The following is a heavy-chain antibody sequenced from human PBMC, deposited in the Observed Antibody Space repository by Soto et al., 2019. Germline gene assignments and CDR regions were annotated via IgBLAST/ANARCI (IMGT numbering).Heavy chain of an antibody. CDR2: IYYTGRT. Sequence: QVQLQESGPGLVKPSQTLSLTCTVSGASLKSAGYYWSWIRQHPGRRLEWIGYIYYTGRTYYNPSLESRVTFSVDTSKIQFSLKPSSVTAADTAVYYCARDVTSNQNSFDLWGLGTLVTVSS. D-gene: IGHD2-2*01. CDR1: GASLKSAGYY. CDR3: ARDVTSNQNSFDL. J-gene: IGHJ5*02. V-gene: IGHV4-31*02.